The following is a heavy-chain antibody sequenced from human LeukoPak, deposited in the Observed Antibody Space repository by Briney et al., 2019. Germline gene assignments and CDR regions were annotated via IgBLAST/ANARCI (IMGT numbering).Heavy chain of an antibody. V-gene: IGHV1-2*02. CDR2: INPNSGGT. CDR3: ARDLSITMVRAPFY. CDR1: ANTLGYY. Sequence: ASVNVSCKASANTLGYYMHWVRQAPGQGLEWMGWINPNSGGTNYAQKFQGRVTMTRDTSISTAFMELSRLRSDDTAVYYCARDLSITMVRAPFYWGPGTPVTVSS. D-gene: IGHD3-10*01. J-gene: IGHJ4*02.